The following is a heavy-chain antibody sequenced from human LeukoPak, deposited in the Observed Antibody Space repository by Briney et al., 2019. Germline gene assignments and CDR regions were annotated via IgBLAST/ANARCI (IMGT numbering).Heavy chain of an antibody. Sequence: ASVKVSCKASGYTFTSYGISWVRQAPGQGLEWMGFINPSGSSAAYAQKFQGRVTMTRDTSTSTVYMELSSLRSEDTAVYYCARLKPYYYDSSGYFDYWGQGTLVTVSS. J-gene: IGHJ4*02. CDR1: GYTFTSYG. D-gene: IGHD3-22*01. CDR2: INPSGSSA. V-gene: IGHV1-46*01. CDR3: ARLKPYYYDSSGYFDY.